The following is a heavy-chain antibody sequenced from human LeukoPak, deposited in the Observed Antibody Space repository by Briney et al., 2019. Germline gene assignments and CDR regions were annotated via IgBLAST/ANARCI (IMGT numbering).Heavy chain of an antibody. D-gene: IGHD6-13*01. CDR1: GFTFDDYG. CDR3: ARASVAAAGRSFDY. CDR2: INWNGGST. V-gene: IGHV3-20*04. Sequence: GGSLRLSCAASGFTFDDYGMSWVRQAPGKGLEWVSGINWNGGSTGYADSVKGRFTLSRDNAKNSLYLQMNSLRAEDTALYYCARASVAAAGRSFDYWGQGTLVTVSS. J-gene: IGHJ4*02.